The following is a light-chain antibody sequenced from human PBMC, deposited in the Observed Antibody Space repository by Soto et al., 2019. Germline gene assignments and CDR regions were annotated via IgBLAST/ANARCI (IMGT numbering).Light chain of an antibody. CDR3: QQANSLPFT. CDR2: AAS. Sequence: DIQMTQSPSSVSASVGDSVNITCRPSQGTRSWFAWYQQKPGKARQLLISAASSLQSGVPSRCIGSGSATDFTLTISSLQPEDFATYYCQQANSLPFTFGPGTKVDIK. V-gene: IGKV1-12*01. J-gene: IGKJ3*01. CDR1: QGTRSW.